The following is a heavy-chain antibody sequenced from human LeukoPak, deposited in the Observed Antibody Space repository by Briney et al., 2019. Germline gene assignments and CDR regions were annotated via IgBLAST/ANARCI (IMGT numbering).Heavy chain of an antibody. Sequence: GGSLRLSCAAAGFTFSGSAMHWVRQASGKGLEWVGRIRSKANSYATAYSASVKGRFTISRDDSKNTAHLQMNSLKTEDTAVYYCTRLSYDILTGSQSRYYYYYYMDVWGKGTTVTVSS. CDR1: GFTFSGSA. CDR3: TRLSYDILTGSQSRYYYYYYMDV. V-gene: IGHV3-73*01. J-gene: IGHJ6*03. CDR2: IRSKANSYAT. D-gene: IGHD3-9*01.